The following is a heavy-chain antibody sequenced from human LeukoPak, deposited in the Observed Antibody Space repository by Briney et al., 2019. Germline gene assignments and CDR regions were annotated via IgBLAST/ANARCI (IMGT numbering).Heavy chain of an antibody. CDR3: AGQSTMVRGVYGMDV. Sequence: GGFLRLSCAASGFTFSSYAMSWVRQAPGKGLEWVSAISGSGGSTYYADSVKGRFTISRDNSKNTLYLQMNSLRAEDTAVYYCAGQSTMVRGVYGMDVWGQGTTVTVSS. CDR1: GFTFSSYA. CDR2: ISGSGGST. J-gene: IGHJ6*02. D-gene: IGHD3-10*01. V-gene: IGHV3-23*01.